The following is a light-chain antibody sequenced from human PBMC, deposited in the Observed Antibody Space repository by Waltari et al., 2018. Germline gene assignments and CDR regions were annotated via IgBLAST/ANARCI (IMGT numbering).Light chain of an antibody. V-gene: IGKV2D-29*02. CDR1: QSLLHSDGRAR. CDR2: EVS. CDR3: MQNIQLPT. J-gene: IGKJ1*01. Sequence: EIVMTQAPLSLSVTPGQPASMSCKSSQSLLHSDGRARLYWYLQKPGQSPQLLISEVSNRFSGETERFSGSGSGTDFTLKISRVEAEDVGVYFCMQNIQLPTFGQGTKVEIE.